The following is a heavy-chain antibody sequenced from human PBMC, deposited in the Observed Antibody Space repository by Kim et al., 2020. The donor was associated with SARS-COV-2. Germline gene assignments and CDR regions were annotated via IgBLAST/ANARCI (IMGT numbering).Heavy chain of an antibody. D-gene: IGHD3-16*01. V-gene: IGHV3-30*02. CDR3: AKDLGQLHPIYFDY. Sequence: YADSVRGRFNISRDISKNTLFLQMNSLRPEDTAVYYCAKDLGQLHPIYFDYWGQGTLVTVSS. J-gene: IGHJ4*02.